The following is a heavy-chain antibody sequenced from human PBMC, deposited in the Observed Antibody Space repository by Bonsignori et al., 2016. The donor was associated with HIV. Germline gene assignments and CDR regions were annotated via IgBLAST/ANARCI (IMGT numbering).Heavy chain of an antibody. Sequence: RQAPGKGLEWISFISSSGDDIHYADSVKGRFTISRDNAEKSLYLQMNSLRAEDTAVYFCARDITRPGSTEYFHHWGQGTLVTVSS. V-gene: IGHV3-11*01. CDR3: ARDITRPGSTEYFHH. D-gene: IGHD1-14*01. CDR2: ISSSGDDI. J-gene: IGHJ1*01.